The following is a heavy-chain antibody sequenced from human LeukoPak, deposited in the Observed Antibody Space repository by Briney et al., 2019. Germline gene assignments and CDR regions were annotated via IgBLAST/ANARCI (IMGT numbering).Heavy chain of an antibody. V-gene: IGHV3-74*01. CDR3: ARGGNLLRYYYGMDV. CDR1: GFTFSSYW. D-gene: IGHD4-23*01. J-gene: IGHJ6*04. Sequence: PGGSLRLSCAASGFTFSSYWMRWVRQAPGKGLVWVSRINSDGSSTSYADSVKGRFTISRDNAKNTLYLQMNSLRAEDTAVYYCARGGNLLRYYYGMDVWGKGTTVTVYS. CDR2: INSDGSST.